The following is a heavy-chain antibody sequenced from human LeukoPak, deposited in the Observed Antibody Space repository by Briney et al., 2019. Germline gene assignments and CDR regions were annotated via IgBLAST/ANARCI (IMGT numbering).Heavy chain of an antibody. CDR3: ARDSTRYSGYDWGPDFDY. CDR2: INPNSGGT. Sequence: GASVKVSCKASGYTFTGYYMHWVRQAPGQGLEWMGWINPNSGGTNYAQKFQGRVTMTRDTSISTAYMELSRLRSDDTAVYYCARDSTRYSGYDWGPDFDYWGQGTLVTVSS. J-gene: IGHJ4*02. CDR1: GYTFTGYY. V-gene: IGHV1-2*02. D-gene: IGHD5-12*01.